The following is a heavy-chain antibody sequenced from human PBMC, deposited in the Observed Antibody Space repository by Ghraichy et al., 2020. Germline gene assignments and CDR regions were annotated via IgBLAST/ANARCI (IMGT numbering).Heavy chain of an antibody. CDR1: GFTFSSYA. Sequence: GGSLRLSCAASGFTFSSYAMSWVRQAPGKGLEWVSAISGSGSNTYYADSVKGRFTISRDNSKNTLYLQMNSLRAEDTAVYYCAKSPIYCTSGVCRLDYYFYYMDVWGKGTTVTVSS. CDR3: AKSPIYCTSGVCRLDYYFYYMDV. J-gene: IGHJ6*03. V-gene: IGHV3-23*01. CDR2: ISGSGSNT. D-gene: IGHD2-8*01.